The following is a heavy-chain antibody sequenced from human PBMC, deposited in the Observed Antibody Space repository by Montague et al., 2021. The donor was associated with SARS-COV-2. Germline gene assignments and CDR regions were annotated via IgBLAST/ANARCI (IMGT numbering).Heavy chain of an antibody. V-gene: IGHV4-38-2*02. CDR1: GYSINSNYY. CDR3: ARAPYYGPGKPYQFDY. CDR2: SYHSGTT. Sequence: SETLSLTCIVSGYSINSNYYWGWIRQPPGKGLEWIGCSYHSGTTHYHPSLKSRVTISLDTSNNHFSLKVTSVIAADTAVYYCARAPYYGPGKPYQFDYWGRGTLVTVSS. D-gene: IGHD3-10*01. J-gene: IGHJ4*02.